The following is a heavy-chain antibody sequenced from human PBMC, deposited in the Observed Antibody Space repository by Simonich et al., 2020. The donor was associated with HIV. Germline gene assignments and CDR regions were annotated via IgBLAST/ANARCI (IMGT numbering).Heavy chain of an antibody. CDR1: GYTFTGYN. Sequence: QVQLVQSGAEVKKPGASVKISCKASGYTFTGYNMNWVRQAPGQGLEWMGRIDPKRGGTNFAQKFQGRVTMTRDTSISTFYMELSSLRSDDTAVYYCARQRGGDDAFDIWGHGTMVTVSS. CDR3: ARQRGGDDAFDI. J-gene: IGHJ3*02. CDR2: IDPKRGGT. V-gene: IGHV1-2*06. D-gene: IGHD2-21*02.